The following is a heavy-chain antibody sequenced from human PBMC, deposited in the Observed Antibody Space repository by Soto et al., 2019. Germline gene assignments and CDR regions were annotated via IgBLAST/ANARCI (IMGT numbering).Heavy chain of an antibody. V-gene: IGHV4-31*03. Sequence: QVQLQESGPGLVKTSQXXXXTXXXXGXXXSXGXXSWXXXRQFPGKGLEWIGYIYYSGSTYYNPSLKSRVTISVDASKNQFSLKLSSVTXADTXXXYCXRRLDPWGQGTLVTVSS. J-gene: IGHJ5*02. CDR1: GXXXSXGXXS. CDR2: IYYSGST. CDR3: XRRLDP.